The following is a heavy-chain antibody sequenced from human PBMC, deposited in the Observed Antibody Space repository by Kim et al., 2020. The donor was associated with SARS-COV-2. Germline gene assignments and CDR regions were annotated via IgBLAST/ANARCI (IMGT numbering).Heavy chain of an antibody. D-gene: IGHD6-25*01. CDR3: ASSAGWDY. CDR2: INHSGST. Sequence: SETLSLTCAVYGGSFSGYYWSWIRQPPGKGLEWIGEINHSGSTNYNPSLKSRVTISVDTSKNQFSLKLSSVTAADTAVYYCASSAGWDYWGQGTLVTVSS. J-gene: IGHJ4*02. CDR1: GGSFSGYY. V-gene: IGHV4-34*01.